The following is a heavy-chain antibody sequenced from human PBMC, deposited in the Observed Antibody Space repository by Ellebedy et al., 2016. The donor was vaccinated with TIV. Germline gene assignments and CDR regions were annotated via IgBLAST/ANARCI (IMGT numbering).Heavy chain of an antibody. J-gene: IGHJ4*02. V-gene: IGHV3-21*06. CDR1: GFTFSLSG. D-gene: IGHD3-3*01. CDR2: VSRGREA. CDR3: SRDGREWSRDC. Sequence: GGSLRLSXAASGFTFSLSGMTWVRQAPGKGLEWVATVSRGREAYYADPFKGRFFISRDNDLNSVFLQLNNLRVEDTAVYYCSRDGREWSRDCWGQGTLVTVSS.